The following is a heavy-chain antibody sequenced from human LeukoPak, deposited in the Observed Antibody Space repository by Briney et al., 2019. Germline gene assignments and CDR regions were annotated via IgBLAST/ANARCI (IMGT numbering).Heavy chain of an antibody. CDR3: VKGGGSGSYYNHYGMDV. J-gene: IGHJ6*02. CDR2: ITSNGYST. D-gene: IGHD3-10*01. CDR1: GFSFSTYA. V-gene: IGHV3-64D*09. Sequence: PGGSLSLSCSASGFSFSTYAMHWVRQAPGKGLEYVSGITSNGYSTYYADSLKGRFTISRDNSKNTLYLQMSSLRAEDTAVYYCVKGGGSGSYYNHYGMDVWGQGTTVTVSS.